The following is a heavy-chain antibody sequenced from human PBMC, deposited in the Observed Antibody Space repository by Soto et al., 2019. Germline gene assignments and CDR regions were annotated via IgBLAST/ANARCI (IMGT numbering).Heavy chain of an antibody. D-gene: IGHD5-18*01. Sequence: EVQLLESGGGLVQPGGSLRLSCAASGFTFSNYAMSWLRQPPGKGLEWVSAISGSGDRTYYADSVKGRFTISRDNSKNTLYLQMNSLIAEDSAVYYCVKERSGHSYADSWGQGTLVTVSS. V-gene: IGHV3-23*01. CDR1: GFTFSNYA. J-gene: IGHJ4*02. CDR3: VKERSGHSYADS. CDR2: ISGSGDRT.